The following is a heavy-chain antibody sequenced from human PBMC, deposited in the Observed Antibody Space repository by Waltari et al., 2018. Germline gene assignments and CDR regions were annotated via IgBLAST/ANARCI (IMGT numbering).Heavy chain of an antibody. CDR1: GGSISSGSYY. Sequence: QVQLQESGPGLVKPSQTLSLTCTVSGGSISSGSYYWSWIRQPAGKGLGWIGRIYTSGSTNYNPSLKSRVTISVDTSKNQFSLKLSSVTAADTAVYYCARDYSITYYYDSSARDGAFDIWGQGTMVTVSS. V-gene: IGHV4-61*02. CDR2: IYTSGST. D-gene: IGHD3-22*01. CDR3: ARDYSITYYYDSSARDGAFDI. J-gene: IGHJ3*02.